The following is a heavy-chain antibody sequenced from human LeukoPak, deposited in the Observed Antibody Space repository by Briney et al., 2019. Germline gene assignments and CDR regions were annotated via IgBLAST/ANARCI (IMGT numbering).Heavy chain of an antibody. D-gene: IGHD3-3*01. Sequence: SETLSLTCAVYGGSFSGYYWSWIRQPPGKGLECIGEINHSGSTNYNPSLKSRVTISVDTSKNQFSLKLSSVTAADTAVYYCASAIWRAFDYWGQGTLVTVSS. CDR2: INHSGST. V-gene: IGHV4-34*01. J-gene: IGHJ4*02. CDR3: ASAIWRAFDY. CDR1: GGSFSGYY.